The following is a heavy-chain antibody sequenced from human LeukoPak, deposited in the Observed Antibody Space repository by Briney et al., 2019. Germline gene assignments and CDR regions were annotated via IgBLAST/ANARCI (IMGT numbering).Heavy chain of an antibody. V-gene: IGHV1-69*04. Sequence: ASVKVSCKASGGTFSSYAISWVRQAPGQGLEWMGRIIPILGIANYAQKFQGRVTITADKSTSTAYMELSSLRSEDAAVYYCARVFGDIVATIGNNWFDPWGQGTLVTVSS. CDR2: IIPILGIA. D-gene: IGHD5-12*01. CDR3: ARVFGDIVATIGNNWFDP. CDR1: GGTFSSYA. J-gene: IGHJ5*02.